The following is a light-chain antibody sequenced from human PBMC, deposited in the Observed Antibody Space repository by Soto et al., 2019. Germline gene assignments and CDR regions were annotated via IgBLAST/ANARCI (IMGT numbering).Light chain of an antibody. CDR2: DVS. J-gene: IGKJ4*01. CDR1: QGISSA. Sequence: AIQLTQSPSSLSASVGARVTITCRASQGISSALAWYQQKPGKSPHLLIYDVSSLESGVPSRLSCSGSGTEFTLPISSLQPEECETDYCRQFDTYAALPFGGGTKVEIK. V-gene: IGKV1-13*02. CDR3: RQFDTYAALP.